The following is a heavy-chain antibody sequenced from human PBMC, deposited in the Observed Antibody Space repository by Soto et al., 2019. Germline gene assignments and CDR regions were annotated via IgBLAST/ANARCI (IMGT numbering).Heavy chain of an antibody. V-gene: IGHV3-74*01. CDR1: GFTFSSYW. D-gene: IGHD6-19*01. Sequence: HPGGSLRLSCAASGFTFSSYWMHWVRQAPGKGLVWVSRINSDGSSTSYADSVKGRFTISRDNAKNTLYLQMNSLRAEDTAVYYCARELGSSGWQYYYYYYGMDVWGQGTTVTVSS. CDR2: INSDGSST. CDR3: ARELGSSGWQYYYYYYGMDV. J-gene: IGHJ6*02.